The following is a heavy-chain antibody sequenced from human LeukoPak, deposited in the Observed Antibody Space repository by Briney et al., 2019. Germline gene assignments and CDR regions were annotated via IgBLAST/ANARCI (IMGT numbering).Heavy chain of an antibody. D-gene: IGHD1-26*01. CDR3: ARNSGSFQTYYLDY. J-gene: IGHJ4*02. V-gene: IGHV4-59*01. CDR1: GGSISSYY. Sequence: SETLSLTCTVSGGSISSYYWSWIRQPPGKGLEWIGYIYYSGSTNYNPSLKSRVTISVDTSKNQFSLKLSSVTAADTAVYYCARNSGSFQTYYLDYWGQGTLVTVSS. CDR2: IYYSGST.